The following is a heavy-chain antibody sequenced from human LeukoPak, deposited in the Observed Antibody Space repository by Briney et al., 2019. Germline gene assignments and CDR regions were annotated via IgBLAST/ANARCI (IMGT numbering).Heavy chain of an antibody. J-gene: IGHJ4*02. D-gene: IGHD3-22*01. CDR1: GFTFSSYA. CDR2: INNSGGSR. V-gene: IGHV3-23*01. Sequence: PGGSLRLSCAASGFTFSSYAMSWVRQAPGKGLEWVSVINNSGGSRYSADSVKGRFTISRDNSKNTLYLQMNSLRAEDTAVYFCAKLTYDSSGDLDYWGQGTPVTVSS. CDR3: AKLTYDSSGDLDY.